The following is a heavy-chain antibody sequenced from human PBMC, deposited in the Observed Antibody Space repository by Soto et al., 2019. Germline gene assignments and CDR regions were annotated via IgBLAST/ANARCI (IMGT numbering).Heavy chain of an antibody. J-gene: IGHJ3*02. CDR3: ARESANSSSWYAFDI. D-gene: IGHD6-13*01. V-gene: IGHV3-74*01. Sequence: GESLKISCAASGFTFSSYGMHWVRHAPGKGLVWVSRITSDGSSTSYADSVKGRFTISRDNAKNTLYLQMNSLRAEDTAVYYCARESANSSSWYAFDIWGQGTMVTVSS. CDR1: GFTFSSYG. CDR2: ITSDGSST.